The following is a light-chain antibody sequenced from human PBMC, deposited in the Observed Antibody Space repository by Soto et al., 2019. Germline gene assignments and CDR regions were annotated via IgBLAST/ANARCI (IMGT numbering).Light chain of an antibody. CDR1: QSLLHSNGYNY. CDR2: LGS. CDR3: MQALQPPLT. Sequence: DIVMTQSPLSLPVTPGEPASISCRSSQSLLHSNGYNYLDWYLQKPGQSPQLLIYLGSNRASGVPDRFSRSGSGTDFTLKISRVEAEDVGVYYCMQALQPPLTFGQGTKVEIK. J-gene: IGKJ1*01. V-gene: IGKV2-28*01.